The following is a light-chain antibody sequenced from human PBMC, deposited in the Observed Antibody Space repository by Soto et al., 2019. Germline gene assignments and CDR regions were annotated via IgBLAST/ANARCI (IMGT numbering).Light chain of an antibody. CDR3: QQYDYWSWT. Sequence: EKVLTQSPVTLSVSPGERATLSCRASQNLYNNLAWYQQKPGQPPRLLIYAASTRAAGIPARFSGSGFGTEFTLTMSSLQSEDAATYYCQQYDYWSWTFGQGTKVEIK. CDR1: QNLYNN. V-gene: IGKV3-15*01. CDR2: AAS. J-gene: IGKJ1*01.